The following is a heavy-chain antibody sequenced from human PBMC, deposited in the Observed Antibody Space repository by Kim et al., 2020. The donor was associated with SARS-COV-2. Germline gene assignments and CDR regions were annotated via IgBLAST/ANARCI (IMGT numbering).Heavy chain of an antibody. V-gene: IGHV3-48*02. CDR2: ISSSSSTI. Sequence: GGSLRLSCAASGFTFSSYNMNWVRQAPGKGLEWVSYISSSSSTIYYTDSVKGRFTISRYNAKYSLYLQMNSLRYADTAVYYGSADIAAAGAPNLDYYY. J-gene: IGHJ6*01. D-gene: IGHD6-13*01. CDR1: GFTFSSYN. CDR3: SADIAAAGAPNLDYYY.